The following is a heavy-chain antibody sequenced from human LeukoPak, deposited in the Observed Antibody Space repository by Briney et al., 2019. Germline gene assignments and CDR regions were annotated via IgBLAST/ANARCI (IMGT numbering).Heavy chain of an antibody. CDR1: GGSISSSGYY. CDR3: ARFGVGGDYFDY. CDR2: IYSSGKT. V-gene: IGHV4-39*07. Sequence: SETLSLTCTVSGGSISSSGYYWGWIRQPPGKGLEWIGNIYSSGKTYYNPSLKTPVTISLGTSKNQFYLKLNSVAAADTAVYYCARFGVGGDYFDYWGRGTLVTVSS. J-gene: IGHJ4*02. D-gene: IGHD3-10*01.